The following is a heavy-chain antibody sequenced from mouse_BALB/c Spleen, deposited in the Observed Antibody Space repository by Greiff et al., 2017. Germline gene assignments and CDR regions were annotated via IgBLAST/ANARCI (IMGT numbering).Heavy chain of an antibody. D-gene: IGHD2-13*01. CDR2: ISSGSSTI. CDR3: ARWSDGYAMDY. J-gene: IGHJ4*01. Sequence: EVKLVESGGGLVQPGGSRKLSCAASGFTFSSFGIHWVRQAPEKGLEWVAYISSGSSTIYYADTVKGRFTISRDNPKNTLFLQMTSLRSEDTAMYYCARWSDGYAMDYWGQGTSVTVSS. V-gene: IGHV5-17*02. CDR1: GFTFSSFG.